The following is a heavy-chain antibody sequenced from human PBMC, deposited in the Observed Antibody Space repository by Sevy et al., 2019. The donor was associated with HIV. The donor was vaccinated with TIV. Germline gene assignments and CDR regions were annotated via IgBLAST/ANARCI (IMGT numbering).Heavy chain of an antibody. CDR1: GFTFSGYA. V-gene: IGHV3-30-3*01. Sequence: GGSLRLSCAASGFTFSGYAMHWVRQAPGKGLEWVAVISFDGSNKYYADSVKGRFTISRDNSKNTLYLQMNSLRVEDTAGYYWARGRGGVVAGTGYFDYWGQGTLVTVSS. CDR2: ISFDGSNK. CDR3: ARGRGGVVAGTGYFDY. J-gene: IGHJ4*02. D-gene: IGHD6-19*01.